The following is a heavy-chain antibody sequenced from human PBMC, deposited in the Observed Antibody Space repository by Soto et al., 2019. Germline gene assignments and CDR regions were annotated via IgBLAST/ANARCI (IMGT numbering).Heavy chain of an antibody. D-gene: IGHD1-26*01. CDR3: ARATVGGSDLGFDF. CDR1: GFTVSDYY. CDR2: LYSGGST. V-gene: IGHV3-53*01. J-gene: IGHJ4*02. Sequence: DVQLVESGGGLVQPGGSLRLSCAASGFTVSDYYMTWVRQAPGKGLEWVSLLYSGGSTIYADSVKGRLTISRDSSKNTLYLQMNSLRVEDTAVYYCARATVGGSDLGFDFWGQGTLVTVSS.